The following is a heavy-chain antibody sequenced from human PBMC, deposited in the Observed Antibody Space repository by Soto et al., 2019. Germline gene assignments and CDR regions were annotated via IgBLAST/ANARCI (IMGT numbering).Heavy chain of an antibody. CDR3: ATGYSSGWNAYYYYVMDV. V-gene: IGHV3-23*01. D-gene: IGHD6-19*01. Sequence: GGSLRLSCAASGLTTSSYAMSWVRQAPGKGLEWVSGISISGANTYYADSVEGRFTISRDNAKDTLYLQMNSLRAEDTAVYYCATGYSSGWNAYYYYVMDVWGQGTSVTVSS. CDR1: GLTTSSYA. J-gene: IGHJ6*02. CDR2: ISISGANT.